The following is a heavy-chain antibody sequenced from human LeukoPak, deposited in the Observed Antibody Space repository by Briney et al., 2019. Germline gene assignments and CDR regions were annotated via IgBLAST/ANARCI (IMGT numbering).Heavy chain of an antibody. CDR2: MNPNSGNT. D-gene: IGHD6-13*01. V-gene: IGHV1-8*01. CDR3: ARALSSSWYYYYYGMDV. Sequence: GASVKVSCKASGYTFTSYDINWVRQATGQGLEWMGWMNPNSGNTGYAQKFQGRVTMTRNTSISTAYMELSSLRSEDTAVYYCARALSSSWYYYYYGMDVWGKGTTVTVSS. J-gene: IGHJ6*04. CDR1: GYTFTSYD.